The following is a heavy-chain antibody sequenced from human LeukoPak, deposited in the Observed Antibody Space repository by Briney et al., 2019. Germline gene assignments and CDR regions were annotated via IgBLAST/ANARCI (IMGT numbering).Heavy chain of an antibody. CDR3: ARPDCSGGSCQGSYFYYYGMDV. V-gene: IGHV1-8*01. D-gene: IGHD2-15*01. J-gene: IGHJ6*02. CDR2: MNPNSVNT. CDR1: GYTFTSYD. Sequence: SVNVSCKASGYTFTSYDINWVRQDTGQGREGMGWMNPNSVNTGYAQKVQGRATMTRNTSISTAYMELSSLRSEDTAVYYCARPDCSGGSCQGSYFYYYGMDVWGQGTTVTVSS.